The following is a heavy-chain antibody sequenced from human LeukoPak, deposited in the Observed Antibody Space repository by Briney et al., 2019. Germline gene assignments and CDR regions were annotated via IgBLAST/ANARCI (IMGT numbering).Heavy chain of an antibody. D-gene: IGHD3-9*01. J-gene: IGHJ3*02. CDR3: AKGPPNYDILTGYYGAFDI. V-gene: IGHV3-48*02. CDR1: GFTFSNYN. Sequence: GGSLRLSCAASGFTFSNYNINWVRQAPGKGLEWVSYISTSGRAIFYADSVKGRFTISRDNAKNSLFLQMNSLRDEDTAVYYCAKGPPNYDILTGYYGAFDIWGQGTMVTVSS. CDR2: ISTSGRAI.